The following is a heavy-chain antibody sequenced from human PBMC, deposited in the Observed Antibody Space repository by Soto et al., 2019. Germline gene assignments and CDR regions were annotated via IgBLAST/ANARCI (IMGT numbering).Heavy chain of an antibody. CDR3: ARSVVVVVAATMTPLLDY. J-gene: IGHJ4*02. V-gene: IGHV4-34*01. D-gene: IGHD2-15*01. Sequence: SETLSLTCAVYGGSFSGYYWSWIRQPPGKGLEWIGEINHSGSTNYNPSLKSRVTISVDTSKNQFSLKLSSVTAADTAVYYCARSVVVVVAATMTPLLDYWGQGTLVTVSS. CDR2: INHSGST. CDR1: GGSFSGYY.